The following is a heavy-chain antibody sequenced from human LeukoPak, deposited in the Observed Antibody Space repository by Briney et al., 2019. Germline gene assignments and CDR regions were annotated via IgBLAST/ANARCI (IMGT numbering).Heavy chain of an antibody. D-gene: IGHD6-25*01. V-gene: IGHV3-13*01. CDR1: GFTFSSYS. Sequence: GGSLRLSCAGSGFTFSSYSMNWVRQAPGKGLEWVSGIGTAGDIYYPGSVKGRFTISRENAKNSLYLQMNSLRAGDTAVYYCARDRGRYYMDVWGKGTTVTISS. J-gene: IGHJ6*03. CDR3: ARDRGRYYMDV. CDR2: IGTAGDI.